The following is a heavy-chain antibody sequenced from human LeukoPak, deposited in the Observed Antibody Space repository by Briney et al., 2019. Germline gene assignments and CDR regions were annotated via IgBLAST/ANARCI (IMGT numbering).Heavy chain of an antibody. CDR2: IYPGDSDT. Sequence: GESLKISCKTSGFSFTSYWIAWVRQMPGKGLEWIGMIYPGDSDTTYSPSSQGQVIISADTSISTAYLQLTRLQASDTAIYYCARHPPYFSSSAFFDPWGQGTLVTVAS. CDR1: GFSFTSYW. V-gene: IGHV5-51*01. D-gene: IGHD3-3*01. J-gene: IGHJ5*02. CDR3: ARHPPYFSSSAFFDP.